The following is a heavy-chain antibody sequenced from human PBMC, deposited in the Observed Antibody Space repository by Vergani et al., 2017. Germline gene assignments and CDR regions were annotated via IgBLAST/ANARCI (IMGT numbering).Heavy chain of an antibody. J-gene: IGHJ6*02. CDR3: GTCRTAESGSYYYYSMDV. D-gene: IGHD2-8*02. CDR1: GFTVISNY. Sequence: EVQLVESGGGLVQPGGSLRLSCAASGFTVISNYMSWVRQAPGKGLEWVSVIYSGGCTYYADSVKGRFTLSRDNSKNTLYLQMNSLRAEDTAVYYCGTCRTAESGSYYYYSMDVWGQGNTVTVSS. CDR2: IYSGGCT. V-gene: IGHV3-66*01.